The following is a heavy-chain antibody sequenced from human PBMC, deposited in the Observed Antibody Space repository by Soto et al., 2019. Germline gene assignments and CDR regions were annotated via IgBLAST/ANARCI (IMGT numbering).Heavy chain of an antibody. V-gene: IGHV3-23*01. D-gene: IGHD3-22*01. CDR2: ISGSGGST. J-gene: IGHJ5*01. CDR3: AKYFTMTVVVPLFDS. CDR1: GFTFSRYA. Sequence: PGGSLRLSWAASGFTFSRYAMSWVRQAPGKGLEWVSAISGSGGSTYYADSVKGRFTVSRDNSKNTFYLQMNSLRTEDTAVYYCAKYFTMTVVVPLFDSWGQGTLVTVSS.